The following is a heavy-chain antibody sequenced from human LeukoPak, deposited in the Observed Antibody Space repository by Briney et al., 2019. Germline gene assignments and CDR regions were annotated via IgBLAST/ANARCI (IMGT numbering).Heavy chain of an antibody. J-gene: IGHJ6*02. CDR2: ISSSSSYI. D-gene: IGHD6-13*01. Sequence: GGSLRLSCAASGSTFSSYSMNWVRQAPGKGLEWVSSISSSSSYIYYADSVKGRFTISRDNAKNSLYLQMNSLRAEDTAVYYCARYSSWAFAYYYGMDVWGQGTTVTVSS. CDR1: GSTFSSYS. V-gene: IGHV3-21*01. CDR3: ARYSSWAFAYYYGMDV.